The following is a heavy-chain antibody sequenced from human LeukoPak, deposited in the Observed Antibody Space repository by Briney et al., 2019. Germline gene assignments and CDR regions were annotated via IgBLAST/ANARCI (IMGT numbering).Heavy chain of an antibody. CDR1: GFTFSSYA. V-gene: IGHV3-23*01. Sequence: PGGSLRLSCAASGFTFSSYAMAWVRQAPGKGLQWVSGINGFGGSTYYADSVKGRFTISRDNSKNTLYLQMSSLRVEDTAVYYCAKRDYSDSSGYASLFDHWGQGSQVTVSS. CDR2: INGFGGST. CDR3: AKRDYSDSSGYASLFDH. D-gene: IGHD3-22*01. J-gene: IGHJ4*02.